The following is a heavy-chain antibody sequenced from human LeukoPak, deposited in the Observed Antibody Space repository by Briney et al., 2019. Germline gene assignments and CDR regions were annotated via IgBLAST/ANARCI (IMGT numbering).Heavy chain of an antibody. CDR3: AKDTGTGYFDY. V-gene: IGHV3-9*01. D-gene: IGHD7-27*01. Sequence: GGSPRLSCAASGFTFDDYAMHWVRQAPGKGLEWVSGISWNSGSIGYADSVKGRFTISRDNAKNSLYLQMNSLRAEDTALYYCAKDTGTGYFDYWGQGTLVTVSS. CDR2: ISWNSGSI. CDR1: GFTFDDYA. J-gene: IGHJ4*02.